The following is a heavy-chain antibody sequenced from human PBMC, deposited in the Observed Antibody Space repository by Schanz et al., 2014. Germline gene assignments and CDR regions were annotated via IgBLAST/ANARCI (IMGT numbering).Heavy chain of an antibody. CDR1: GFTFSSYA. D-gene: IGHD5-12*01. J-gene: IGHJ4*02. V-gene: IGHV3-23*01. CDR2: ISASGGST. CDR3: ASPSGYSDYGTYFDF. Sequence: DVQLLESGGGLVQPGGSLRLSCAASGFTFSSYAMSWVRQAPGKGLEWVSTISASGGSTYYADSVKGRFTISRDNSRNTRYLQMNSLRTEDTAVYYCASPSGYSDYGTYFDFWGQGTLVTVSS.